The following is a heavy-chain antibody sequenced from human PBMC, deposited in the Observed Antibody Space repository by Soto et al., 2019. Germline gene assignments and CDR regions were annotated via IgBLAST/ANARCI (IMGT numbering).Heavy chain of an antibody. CDR3: AREYTYGSNFFDS. J-gene: IGHJ4*02. Sequence: SETLSLTCAVYGGSFSGYYWSWIRQPPGKGLEWIGYISHSGSTYYNPSLKSRVIISVDTSKNQFSLSLTSVTAADTAVYYCAREYTYGSNFFDSWGQGALVTVSS. CDR1: GGSFSGYY. D-gene: IGHD2-2*02. V-gene: IGHV4-34*09. CDR2: ISHSGST.